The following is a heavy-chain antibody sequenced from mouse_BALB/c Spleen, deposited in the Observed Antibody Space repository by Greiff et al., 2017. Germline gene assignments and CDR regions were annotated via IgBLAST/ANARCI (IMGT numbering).Heavy chain of an antibody. V-gene: IGHV5-4*02. CDR3: ARGVRRRAMDY. CDR1: GFTFSDYY. CDR2: ISDGGSYT. D-gene: IGHD2-14*01. Sequence: EVMLVESGGGLVKPGGSLKLSCAASGFTFSDYYMYWVRQTPEKRLEWVATISDGGSYTYYPDSVKGRYTISRDNAKNNLYLQMSSLKSEDTAMYYCARGVRRRAMDYWGQGTSVTVSS. J-gene: IGHJ4*01.